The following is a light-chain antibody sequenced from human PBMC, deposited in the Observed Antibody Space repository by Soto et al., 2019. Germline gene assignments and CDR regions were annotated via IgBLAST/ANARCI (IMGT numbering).Light chain of an antibody. CDR3: QQYGSSPWT. V-gene: IGKV3-20*01. Sequence: IVLTQSPGTLSLSPGERATLSCRASQSVSSGYLAWHQQKPGQAPRLIIYGASSRATGIPDRFSGSGSGTDLTLTISSLEPEDFAVYFCQQYGSSPWTFGQGTKVDIK. J-gene: IGKJ1*01. CDR2: GAS. CDR1: QSVSSGY.